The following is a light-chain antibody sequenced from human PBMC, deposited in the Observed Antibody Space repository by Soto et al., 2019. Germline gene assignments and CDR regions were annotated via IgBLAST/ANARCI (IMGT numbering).Light chain of an antibody. CDR2: AAS. CDR3: QQSYSTPRT. J-gene: IGKJ1*01. Sequence: IQMTQSPSSLSASVGDRVTITCRASQSISSYLNWYQQKPGKAPKLLIHAASSLQSGVPSRFSGSGSGTDFTLTISSLQPEDFATYYCQQSYSTPRTFGQGTKVDIK. CDR1: QSISSY. V-gene: IGKV1-39*01.